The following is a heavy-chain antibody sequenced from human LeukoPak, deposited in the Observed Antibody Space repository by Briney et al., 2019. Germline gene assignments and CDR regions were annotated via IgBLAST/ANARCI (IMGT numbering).Heavy chain of an antibody. CDR1: GYTFTSYG. J-gene: IGHJ3*02. D-gene: IGHD3-9*01. CDR3: ARTLRYFDWTHAFDI. CDR2: IIPILGIA. Sequence: GASVKVSCKASGYTFTSYGISWVRQAPGQGLEWMGRIIPILGIANYAQKFQGRVTITADKSTSTAYMELSSLRSEDTAVYYCARTLRYFDWTHAFDIWGQGTMVTVSS. V-gene: IGHV1-69*04.